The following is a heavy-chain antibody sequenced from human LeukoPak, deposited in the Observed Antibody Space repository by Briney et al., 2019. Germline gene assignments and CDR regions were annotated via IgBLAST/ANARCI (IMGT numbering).Heavy chain of an antibody. V-gene: IGHV4-61*02. CDR2: IYTSGST. J-gene: IGHJ2*01. D-gene: IGHD5-24*01. Sequence: PSETLSLTCTVSGGSISSGSYYWSWIRQPAGKGLEWIGRIYTSGSTNYNPSLKSRVTISVDTSKNQFSLKLSSVTAADTAVYYCARVMATGLHHDLWGRGTLVTVSS. CDR3: ARVMATGLHHDL. CDR1: GGSISSGSYY.